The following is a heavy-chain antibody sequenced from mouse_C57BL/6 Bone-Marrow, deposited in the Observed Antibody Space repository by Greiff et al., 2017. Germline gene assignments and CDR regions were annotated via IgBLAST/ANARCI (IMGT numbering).Heavy chain of an antibody. CDR3: AKKGGAWYFDV. CDR2: IWRGGST. CDR1: GFSLTSYG. Sequence: VKLMESGPGLVQPSQSLSITCTVSGFSLTSYGVHWVRQSPGKGLEWLGVIWRGGSTDYNAAFMSRLSITKDNSKSQVFFKMNSLQADDTAIYYCAKKGGAWYFDVWGTGTTVTVSS. D-gene: IGHD3-1*01. V-gene: IGHV2-5*01. J-gene: IGHJ1*03.